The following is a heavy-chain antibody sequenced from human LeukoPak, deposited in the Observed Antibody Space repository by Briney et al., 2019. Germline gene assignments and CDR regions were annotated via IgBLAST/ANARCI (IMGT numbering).Heavy chain of an antibody. Sequence: SETLSLTCTVSGGSISSYYWSWIRQPPGKGLEWIGSIYHSGSTYYNPSLKSRVTISVDTSKNQFSLKLSSVTAADTAVYYCARVAIPVAAFDYWGQGTLVTVSS. V-gene: IGHV4-38-2*02. CDR1: GGSISSYY. CDR3: ARVAIPVAAFDY. J-gene: IGHJ4*02. CDR2: IYHSGST. D-gene: IGHD6-19*01.